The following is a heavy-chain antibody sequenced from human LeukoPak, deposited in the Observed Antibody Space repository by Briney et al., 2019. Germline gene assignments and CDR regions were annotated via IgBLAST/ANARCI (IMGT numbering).Heavy chain of an antibody. CDR3: ARLNKWELLGAFDI. D-gene: IGHD1-26*01. J-gene: IGHJ3*02. V-gene: IGHV4-59*08. CDR2: IYYSGST. CDR1: GGSISSYY. Sequence: SETLSLTCTVSGGSISSYYWSWIRQPPGKGLEWIGYIYYSGSTNHNPSLESRVTISIDTSKNQCSLKLSSVTAADTAVYYCARLNKWELLGAFDIWGQGTMVTVSS.